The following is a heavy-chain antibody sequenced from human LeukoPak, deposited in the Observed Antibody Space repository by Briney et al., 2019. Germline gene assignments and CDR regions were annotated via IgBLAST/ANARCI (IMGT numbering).Heavy chain of an antibody. CDR2: ISGDGSAT. D-gene: IGHD6-13*01. CDR3: ARSWASSWYWFDY. J-gene: IGHJ4*02. Sequence: PGGPLRLSCAASEFTFRSYWMHWVRQAPGKGLVWVSRISGDGSATNYADSVKGRFTISRDNAKNTLWLQMSSLRAEDTAVYYCARSWASSWYWFDYWGQGTLVTVSS. V-gene: IGHV3-74*01. CDR1: EFTFRSYW.